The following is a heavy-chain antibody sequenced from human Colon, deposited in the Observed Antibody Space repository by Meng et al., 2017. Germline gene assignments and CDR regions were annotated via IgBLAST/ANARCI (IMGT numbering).Heavy chain of an antibody. CDR2: ISNSGSNT. V-gene: IGHV3-23*01. D-gene: IGHD2-8*01. J-gene: IGHJ4*02. CDR1: RFTFSIDA. CDR3: AKNGAGYYFDY. Sequence: GESLKISCAASRFTFSIDAMNWVRQAPGKGLEWVSGISNSGSNTYYADSVTGRFTISRDNSKNTVYLQMNSLRAEDTAVYYCAKNGAGYYFDYWGQGTLVTVSS.